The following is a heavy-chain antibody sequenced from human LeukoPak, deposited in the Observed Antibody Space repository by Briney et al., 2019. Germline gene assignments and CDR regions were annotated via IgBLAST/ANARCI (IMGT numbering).Heavy chain of an antibody. CDR3: AKALTNRYSYGFYYYYGMDV. J-gene: IGHJ6*02. CDR1: GFTFSSYA. CDR2: ISGSGGST. D-gene: IGHD5-18*01. Sequence: GGSLRLSCAASGFTFSSYAMSWVRQAPGKGLEWVSAISGSGGSTYYADSVKGRFTISRDNSKNTLYLQMNSLRAEDTAVYYCAKALTNRYSYGFYYYYGMDVWGQGTTVTVSS. V-gene: IGHV3-23*01.